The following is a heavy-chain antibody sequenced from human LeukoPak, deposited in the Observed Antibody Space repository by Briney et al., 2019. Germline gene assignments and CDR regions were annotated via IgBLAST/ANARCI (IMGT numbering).Heavy chain of an antibody. D-gene: IGHD2-15*01. J-gene: IGHJ3*02. CDR3: ARDSVGCSGGSCYSRYAFDI. Sequence: ASVKVSCKASGYTFTGYYMHWGRQAPGQGLEWMGRINPNSGGTNYAQKFQGRVTMTRDTSISTAYMELSRLRSEDMAVYYCARDSVGCSGGSCYSRYAFDIWGQGTMVTVSS. V-gene: IGHV1-2*06. CDR1: GYTFTGYY. CDR2: INPNSGGT.